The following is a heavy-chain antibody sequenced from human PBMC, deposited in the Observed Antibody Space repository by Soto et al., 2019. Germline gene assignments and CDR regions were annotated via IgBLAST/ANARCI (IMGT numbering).Heavy chain of an antibody. CDR2: VYDTGST. CDR1: GYSISSGYY. CDR3: ARESCVSTSCYNKVDY. Sequence: QVQLQESGPGLVKPSETLSLTCAVSGYSISSGYYWGWIRQPPGKGLEWIGSVYDTGSTYYNPSLKSRVTISLDTSKNQFSLKLSSVTAADTAVYYCARESCVSTSCYNKVDYWGQGTLVTVSS. D-gene: IGHD2-2*02. V-gene: IGHV4-38-2*02. J-gene: IGHJ4*02.